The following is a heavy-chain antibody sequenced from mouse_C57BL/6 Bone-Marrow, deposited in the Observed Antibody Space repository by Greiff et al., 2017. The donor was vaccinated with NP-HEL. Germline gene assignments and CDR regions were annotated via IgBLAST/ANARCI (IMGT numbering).Heavy chain of an antibody. D-gene: IGHD2-4*01. V-gene: IGHV5-16*01. CDR2: INYDGSST. J-gene: IGHJ4*01. CDR3: ARGGGLRRRTYAMDY. CDR1: GFTFSDYY. Sequence: EVQVVESEGGLVQPGSSMKLSCTTSGFTFSDYYMAWVRQVPEKGLDWVANINYDGSSTYYLDSLKSRFIISRDNAKNILYLQMSSLKSEDTATYYCARGGGLRRRTYAMDYWGQGTSVTVSS.